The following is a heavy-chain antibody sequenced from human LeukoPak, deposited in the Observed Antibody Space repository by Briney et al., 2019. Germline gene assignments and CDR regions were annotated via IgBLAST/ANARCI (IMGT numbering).Heavy chain of an antibody. CDR3: ARYYDFWSGYYTRYFDY. D-gene: IGHD3-3*01. V-gene: IGHV4-38-2*02. CDR1: GYSINSGYF. Sequence: PSETLSLTCTVSGYSINSGYFWGWIRQPPGKGLEWIGNIYHNENTYYNPSLKSRVTISVDTSKNQFSLKLSSVTAADTAVYYCARYYDFWSGYYTRYFDYWGQGTLVTVSS. J-gene: IGHJ4*02. CDR2: IYHNENT.